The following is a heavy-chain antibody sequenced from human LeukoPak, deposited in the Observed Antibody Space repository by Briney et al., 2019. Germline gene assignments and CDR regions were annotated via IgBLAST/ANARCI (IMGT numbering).Heavy chain of an antibody. V-gene: IGHV1-18*01. CDR3: ARVTGYYYYYYMDV. CDR1: GYTFTSYG. J-gene: IGHJ6*03. D-gene: IGHD3-9*01. Sequence: ASVKVSCKASGYTFTSYGISWVRQAPGQGLEWMGWISAYNGNKNYAQKLQGRVTMTTDTSTSTAYMELRSLRSDDTAVYYCARVTGYYYYYYMDVWGKGTTVTVSS. CDR2: ISAYNGNK.